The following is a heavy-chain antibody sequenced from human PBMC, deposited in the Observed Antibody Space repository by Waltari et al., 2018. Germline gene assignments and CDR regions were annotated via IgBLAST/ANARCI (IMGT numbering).Heavy chain of an antibody. J-gene: IGHJ4*02. CDR1: GGSISSYY. D-gene: IGHD3-3*01. CDR3: ARGSKYITIFGVVIQYYFDY. V-gene: IGHV4-4*07. Sequence: QVQLQESGPGLVKPSETLSLTCTVSGGSISSYYWSWIRQPAGKGLEWIGRIYTSGSTNYNPSLKSRVTMSVDTSKNQFSLKLSSVTAADTAVYYCARGSKYITIFGVVIQYYFDYWGQGTLVTVSS. CDR2: IYTSGST.